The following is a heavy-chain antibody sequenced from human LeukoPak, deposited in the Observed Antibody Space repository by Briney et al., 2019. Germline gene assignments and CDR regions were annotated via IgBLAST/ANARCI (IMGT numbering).Heavy chain of an antibody. Sequence: TPGGSLRLSCAASGFTFSSYSMNWVRQAPGKGLEWVSSISGSSSYIYYADSVKGRFTISRDNAKNSLYLQMNSLRAEDTAVYYCARDLFGWIQLWTSLLQHWGQGTLVTVSS. J-gene: IGHJ1*01. V-gene: IGHV3-21*01. CDR2: ISGSSSYI. CDR1: GFTFSSYS. CDR3: ARDLFGWIQLWTSLLQH. D-gene: IGHD5-18*01.